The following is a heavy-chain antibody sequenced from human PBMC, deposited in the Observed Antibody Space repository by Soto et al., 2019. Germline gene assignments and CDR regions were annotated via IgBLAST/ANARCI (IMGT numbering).Heavy chain of an antibody. CDR1: GFTFSSYW. D-gene: IGHD1-7*01. V-gene: IGHV3-74*01. Sequence: GGSLRLSCAASGFTFSSYWMYWVRQAPGKGLVWVSRIKTGGSITSYADPVKGRFTVSRDNARDMLYLQMNSLRAEDTAVYYCAKDMNSVPEYWGQGTLVTVS. CDR2: IKTGGSIT. J-gene: IGHJ4*02. CDR3: AKDMNSVPEY.